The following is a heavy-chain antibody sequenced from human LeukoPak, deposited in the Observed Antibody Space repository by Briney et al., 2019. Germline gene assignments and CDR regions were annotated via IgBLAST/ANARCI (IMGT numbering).Heavy chain of an antibody. J-gene: IGHJ4*02. Sequence: ASVKVSCKASGYTFTGYYMHWVRQAPGQGLEWMGWINSNSGGTNYAQKVQGRVTMTRDTSISTAYMELNRLRSDDTAVYYCARDRVGKYCSSTSCYTELDYWGQGTLVTISS. D-gene: IGHD2-2*02. CDR3: ARDRVGKYCSSTSCYTELDY. V-gene: IGHV1-2*02. CDR2: INSNSGGT. CDR1: GYTFTGYY.